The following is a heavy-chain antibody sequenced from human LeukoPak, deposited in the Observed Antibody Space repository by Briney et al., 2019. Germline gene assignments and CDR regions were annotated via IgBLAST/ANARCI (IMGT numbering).Heavy chain of an antibody. CDR2: ISSSSSYI. D-gene: IGHD6-13*01. CDR3: ARFTIAADNMDV. Sequence: GGSLRLSCAASGFTFSSYSMNWVRQAPGNGLEWVSSISSSSSYIYYADSVKGRFTISRDNAKNSLCLQMNSLRAEATAVYYCARFTIAADNMDVWGKGTTVTVSS. V-gene: IGHV3-21*01. CDR1: GFTFSSYS. J-gene: IGHJ6*03.